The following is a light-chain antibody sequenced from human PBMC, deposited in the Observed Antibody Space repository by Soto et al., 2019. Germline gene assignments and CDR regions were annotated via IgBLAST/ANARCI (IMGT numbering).Light chain of an antibody. J-gene: IGKJ1*01. V-gene: IGKV3-15*01. CDR1: QSVDIY. Sequence: EIVMTQSPAALSVSPGERVTLSCRASQSVDIYLAWYKQKPGQAPRLVIYEASTRATGIPARFSGSGSGTEFTLTISSLQSEDFAVYYCQQYNIWPRTFGQGTKVDIK. CDR3: QQYNIWPRT. CDR2: EAS.